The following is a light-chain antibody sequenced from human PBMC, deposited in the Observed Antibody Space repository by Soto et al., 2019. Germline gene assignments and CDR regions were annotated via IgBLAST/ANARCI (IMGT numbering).Light chain of an antibody. CDR1: QSVSSSH. CDR3: QQYGSSLYT. J-gene: IGKJ2*01. V-gene: IGKV3-20*01. CDR2: DAS. Sequence: EIVLTQSPGTLSLSPGERATLSCRASQSVSSSHLAWYQQKPGQAPRLLIYDASSRATGIPDRFSGSGSGTDFTLTISRLEPEDFAVYYCQQYGSSLYTFGQGTKLEIK.